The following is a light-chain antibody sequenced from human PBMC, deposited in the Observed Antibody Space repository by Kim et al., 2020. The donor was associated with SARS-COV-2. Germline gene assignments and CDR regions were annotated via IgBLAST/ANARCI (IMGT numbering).Light chain of an antibody. CDR1: QDIGRY. V-gene: IGKV1-33*01. Sequence: ATVGDRVTITGQARQDIGRYLNWYQQKAEKATKLLIYDASNLQRGVSARFSGSGSGTDFTLTISSLQPEDIATYYCQQYDDVPPYSFGQGTKLEI. CDR2: DAS. CDR3: QQYDDVPPYS. J-gene: IGKJ2*03.